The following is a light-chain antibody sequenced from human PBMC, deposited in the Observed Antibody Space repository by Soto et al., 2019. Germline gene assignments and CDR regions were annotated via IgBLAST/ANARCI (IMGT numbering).Light chain of an antibody. CDR2: EVT. Sequence: QSALTQPPSASGSPGQSVAISCTGTSSDVGGYNFVSWYQKHPGKAPKLIIYEVTKRPSGVPDRFSGSKSGNTASLTVSGLQADDEADYFCSSYAGSNNRYVFGTGTKLTVL. V-gene: IGLV2-8*01. CDR3: SSYAGSNNRYV. CDR1: SSDVGGYNF. J-gene: IGLJ1*01.